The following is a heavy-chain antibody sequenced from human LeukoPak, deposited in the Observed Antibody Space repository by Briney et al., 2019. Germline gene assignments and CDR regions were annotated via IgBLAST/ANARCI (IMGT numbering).Heavy chain of an antibody. CDR2: INHSGST. CDR3: ARGVGSGWYRTHFYY. CDR1: GGSFSGYY. D-gene: IGHD6-13*01. J-gene: IGHJ4*02. Sequence: PSETLSLTCAVYGGSFSGYYWSWIRQPPGKGLEWIGEINHSGSTNYNPSLKSRVTISVDTSKNQFSLKLSSVTAADTAVYYCARGVGSGWYRTHFYYWGQGTLVTVSS. V-gene: IGHV4-34*01.